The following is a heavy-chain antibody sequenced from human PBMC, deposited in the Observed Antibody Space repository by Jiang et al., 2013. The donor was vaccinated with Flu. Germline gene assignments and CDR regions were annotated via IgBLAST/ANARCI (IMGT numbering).Heavy chain of an antibody. J-gene: IGHJ4*02. CDR2: INPNSGGT. D-gene: IGHD2-2*01. Sequence: EVKKPGASVKVSCKASGYTFTGYYMHWVRQAPGQGLEWMGWINPNSGGTNYAQKFQGWVTMTRDTSISTAYMELSRLRSDDTAVYYCARVIRYCSSTSCRYYFDYWGQGTLVTVSS. CDR1: GYTFTGYY. CDR3: ARVIRYCSSTSCRYYFDY. V-gene: IGHV1-2*04.